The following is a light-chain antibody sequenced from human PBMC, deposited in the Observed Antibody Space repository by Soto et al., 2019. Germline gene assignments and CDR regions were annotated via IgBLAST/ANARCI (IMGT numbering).Light chain of an antibody. Sequence: EIVLTQSPATLSLSPGEGATLSCRASRSINNYLGWYQQKPGQAPRLLISDASNRASGVPVRFSGSGSGTDFTLTISSLESEDSAVYFCQQRYAWYSFGQGTKLEIK. CDR3: QQRYAWYS. CDR1: RSINNY. J-gene: IGKJ2*03. V-gene: IGKV3D-11*02. CDR2: DAS.